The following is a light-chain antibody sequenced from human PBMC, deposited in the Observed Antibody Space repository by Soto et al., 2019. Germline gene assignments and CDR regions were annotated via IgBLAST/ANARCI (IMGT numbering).Light chain of an antibody. J-gene: IGKJ2*01. CDR1: QSISSY. Sequence: DIPMTQSPSSLSASVGDRVTITCRASQSISSYLNWYQQKPGKAPKLLIYAASSLQSGVTSRFSGSGSGTDFTLTISSLQPEDFATYYCQQSYSTPVFGQGTKLEIK. CDR2: AAS. CDR3: QQSYSTPV. V-gene: IGKV1-39*01.